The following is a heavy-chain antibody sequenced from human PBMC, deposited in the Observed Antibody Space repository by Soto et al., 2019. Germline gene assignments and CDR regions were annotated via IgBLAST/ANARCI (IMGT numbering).Heavy chain of an antibody. V-gene: IGHV3-30*18. CDR2: ISYDGSNK. D-gene: IGHD3-22*01. J-gene: IGHJ4*02. Sequence: GGSLRLSCAASGFTFSSYGMHWVRQAPGKGLEWVAGISYDGSNKYYEDSVKGRFTISRDNSKNTLYLQMNSLRAEDTAVYYCAKDLYKYYYDSSGYPGNYWGQGTLVTVSS. CDR1: GFTFSSYG. CDR3: AKDLYKYYYDSSGYPGNY.